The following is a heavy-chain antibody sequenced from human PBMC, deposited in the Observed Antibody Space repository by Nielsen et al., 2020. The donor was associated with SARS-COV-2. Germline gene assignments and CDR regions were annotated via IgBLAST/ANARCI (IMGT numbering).Heavy chain of an antibody. CDR2: ISGDGSST. V-gene: IGHV3-74*01. CDR3: ARDCSSTSCYTRAAVDY. CDR1: GFSFRTYW. J-gene: IGHJ4*02. D-gene: IGHD2-2*02. Sequence: GESLKISCAASGFSFRTYWMHWVRQVPGKGLVWVSRISGDGSSTTYADSVKGRFTISRDNAKNTLYLQMNSLRAEDTAVYYCARDCSSTSCYTRAAVDYWGQGTLVTVSS.